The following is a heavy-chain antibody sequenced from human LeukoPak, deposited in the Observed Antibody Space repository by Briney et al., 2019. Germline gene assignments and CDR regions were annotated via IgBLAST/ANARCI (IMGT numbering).Heavy chain of an antibody. CDR1: AGSISSSSYY. J-gene: IGHJ3*02. Sequence: SETLSLTCTVSAGSISSSSYYWGWIRQPPGKGPEWIGSIYYSGSTNYNPSLKSRVTISVDTSKNQFSLKLSSVTAADTAVYYCARGYGIDAFDIWGQGTMVTVSS. CDR3: ARGYGIDAFDI. V-gene: IGHV4-39*07. D-gene: IGHD4-17*01. CDR2: IYYSGST.